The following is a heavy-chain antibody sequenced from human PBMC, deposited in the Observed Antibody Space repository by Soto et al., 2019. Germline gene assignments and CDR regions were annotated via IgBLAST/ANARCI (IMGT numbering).Heavy chain of an antibody. D-gene: IGHD3-3*01. CDR3: ARDGDTIFGVVINGYGMDV. CDR1: GYTFTGYY. CDR2: INPNSGGT. J-gene: IGHJ6*02. V-gene: IGHV1-2*04. Sequence: ASVKVSCKAAGYTFTGYYMHWVRQAPGEGLEWMGWINPNSGGTNYAQKFQGWVTMTRDTSISTAYMELSRLRSDDTAVYYCARDGDTIFGVVINGYGMDVWGQASTITFSS.